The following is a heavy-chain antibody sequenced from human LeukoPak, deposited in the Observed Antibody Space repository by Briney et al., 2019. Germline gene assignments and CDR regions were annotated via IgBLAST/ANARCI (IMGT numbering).Heavy chain of an antibody. J-gene: IGHJ6*03. CDR3: ARDSDMDV. V-gene: IGHV4-38-2*02. CDR1: GYSISSGYY. CDR2: IYHSGST. Sequence: SETLSLTCTVSGYSISSGYYWGWIRQPPGKGLEWIGSIYHSGSTYYSPSLKSRVTISVDTSKNQFSLKLSSVTAADTAVYYCARDSDMDVWGKGTTVTVSS.